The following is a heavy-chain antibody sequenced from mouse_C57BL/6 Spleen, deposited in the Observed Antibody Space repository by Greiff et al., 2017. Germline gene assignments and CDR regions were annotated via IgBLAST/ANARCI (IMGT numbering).Heavy chain of an antibody. Sequence: QVQLQQSGAELVRPGASVTLSCKASGYTFTDYEMHWVKQTPVHGLEWIGAIDPETGGTAYNQKFKGQAILTADKSSSTADMVLLSLTSEDSAVDYWTRAVVDYWGQGTTLTVSS. J-gene: IGHJ2*01. CDR1: GYTFTDYE. V-gene: IGHV1-15*01. CDR3: TRAVVDY. CDR2: IDPETGGT.